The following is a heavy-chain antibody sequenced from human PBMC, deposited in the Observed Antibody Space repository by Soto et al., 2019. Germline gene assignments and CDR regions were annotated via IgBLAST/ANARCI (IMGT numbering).Heavy chain of an antibody. CDR2: IKQDGSET. V-gene: IGHV3-7*01. D-gene: IGHD3-10*01. J-gene: IGHJ3*02. Sequence: EVQLVESGGGLVQPGGSLRLSCVASGFTFNTYWMSWVRQAPGEGLEWVANIKQDGSETYYVDSVKGRFTISRDNAKNSLYLEMNSLRAEDTAVYYCAKSQSSAYDIWVQGTMVTVSS. CDR1: GFTFNTYW. CDR3: AKSQSSAYDI.